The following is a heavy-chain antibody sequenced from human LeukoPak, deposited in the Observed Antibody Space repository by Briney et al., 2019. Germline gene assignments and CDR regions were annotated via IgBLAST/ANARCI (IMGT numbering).Heavy chain of an antibody. CDR2: IIPIFGTA. CDR1: GGTFSSYA. CDR3: ARDRTIDDILTLDY. D-gene: IGHD3-9*01. Sequence: SVKVSCKASGGTFSSYAISWVRQAPGKGLEWMGGIIPIFGTANYAQKFQGRVTITADKSTSTAYMELSSLRSEDTAVYYCARDRTIDDILTLDYWGQGTLVTVSS. V-gene: IGHV1-69*06. J-gene: IGHJ4*02.